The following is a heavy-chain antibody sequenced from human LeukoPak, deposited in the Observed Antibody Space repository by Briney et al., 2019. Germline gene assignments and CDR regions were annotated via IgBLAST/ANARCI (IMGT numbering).Heavy chain of an antibody. J-gene: IGHJ6*03. V-gene: IGHV5-51*01. CDR1: GYSFTSYW. CDR3: ARRVDYGGNGPYYYYYMDV. CDR2: IYPGDSDT. Sequence: HGESLKISCKGSGYSFTSYWIGWVRQMPGKGLEWMGIIYPGDSDTRYSPSFQGQVTISADKSISTAYLQWSSLKASDTAMYYCARRVDYGGNGPYYYYYMDVWGKGTTVTVSS. D-gene: IGHD4-23*01.